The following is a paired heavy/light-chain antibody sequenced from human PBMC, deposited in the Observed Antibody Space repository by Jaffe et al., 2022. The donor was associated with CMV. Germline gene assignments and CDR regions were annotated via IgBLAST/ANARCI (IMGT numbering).Light chain of an antibody. CDR2: GAS. CDR3: QQYAGSAT. V-gene: IGKV3-20*01. Sequence: EIVLTQSPGTLSLFPGERATLSCRASQTVTSSHLAWYQQKPGQAPRLLIYGASSRATGIPDRFSGSGSGTDFTLTIRRLEPEDFAVYYCQQYAGSATFGPGTKVDIK. J-gene: IGKJ3*01. CDR1: QTVTSSH.
Heavy chain of an antibody. V-gene: IGHV3-23*01. D-gene: IGHD1-1*01. J-gene: IGHJ3*02. Sequence: EVQLLESGGGLVQPGGSLSLSCAASRFTFHNFAMSWVRQAPGKGLEWVSGIGDIGTNTYYIDSVKGRFTISRDNSKNTLYLQMNSLRVEDTAIYYCAKEMGTIGVPAFDIWGQGTMVTVSP. CDR1: RFTFHNFA. CDR2: IGDIGTNT. CDR3: AKEMGTIGVPAFDI.